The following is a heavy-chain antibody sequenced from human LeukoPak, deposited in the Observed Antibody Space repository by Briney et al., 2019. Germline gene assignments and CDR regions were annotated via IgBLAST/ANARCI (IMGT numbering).Heavy chain of an antibody. D-gene: IGHD4-17*01. CDR3: AKDGDPYYGDYAPYYFDY. V-gene: IGHV3-23*01. J-gene: IGHJ4*02. Sequence: DSVKGRFTISRDNSKNTLYLQMNSLRAEDTAVYYCAKDGDPYYGDYAPYYFDYWGQGTLVTVSS.